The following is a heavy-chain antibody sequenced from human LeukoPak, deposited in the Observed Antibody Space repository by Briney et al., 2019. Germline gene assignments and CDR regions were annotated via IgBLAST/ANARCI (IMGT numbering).Heavy chain of an antibody. Sequence: SETLSPTCTVSGGSISSGSYYWSWIRQPAGKGLEWIGRIYTSGSTNYNPSLKSRVTISVDTSKNQFSLKLSSVTAADTAVYYCAREGWAMEDAFDIWGQGTMVTVSS. D-gene: IGHD1-1*01. J-gene: IGHJ3*02. CDR3: AREGWAMEDAFDI. CDR1: GGSISSGSYY. CDR2: IYTSGST. V-gene: IGHV4-61*02.